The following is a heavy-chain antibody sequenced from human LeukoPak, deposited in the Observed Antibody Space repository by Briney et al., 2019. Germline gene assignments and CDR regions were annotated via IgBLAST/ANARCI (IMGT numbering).Heavy chain of an antibody. D-gene: IGHD2-15*01. J-gene: IGHJ5*02. CDR1: GASISSGGYS. Sequence: SQTLSLTCAVSGASISSGGYSWNWIRQPPGKGLEWIGYIYHSGSTYYNPSLKSRVTISVDRSKNQFSLKLSSVTAADTAVYYCAGRVGYCSGGSCYVGWFDPWGQGTLVTVSS. V-gene: IGHV4-30-2*01. CDR2: IYHSGST. CDR3: AGRVGYCSGGSCYVGWFDP.